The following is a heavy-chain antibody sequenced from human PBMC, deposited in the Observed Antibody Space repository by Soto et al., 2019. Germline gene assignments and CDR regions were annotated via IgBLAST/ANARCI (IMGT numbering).Heavy chain of an antibody. V-gene: IGHV3-30*18. D-gene: IGHD6-19*01. CDR1: GFTFSSYG. CDR3: TKGRRSSGWYGWYFDL. CDR2: ISYDGSNK. J-gene: IGHJ2*01. Sequence: QVQLVESGGGVVQPGRSLRLSCAASGFTFSSYGMHWVRQAPGKGLEWVAVISYDGSNKYYADSVKGRFTISRDNSKNTLYLLMNSLRAEDTAVYYCTKGRRSSGWYGWYFDLWGRGTLVTVSS.